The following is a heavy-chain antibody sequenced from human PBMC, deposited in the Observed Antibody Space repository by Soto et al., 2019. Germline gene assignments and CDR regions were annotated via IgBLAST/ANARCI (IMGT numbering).Heavy chain of an antibody. D-gene: IGHD2-15*01. Sequence: EASVKVSCKASGGTFSSYAIKWVRQAPGQGLEWKGGIIPIFGTTNYAQKLQGRVTITADESTSTAYKELSSMRSEATAAYYCARGSGGSSYYYYGMDVWG. V-gene: IGHV1-69*13. CDR2: IIPIFGTT. CDR1: GGTFSSYA. CDR3: ARGSGGSSYYYYGMDV. J-gene: IGHJ6*02.